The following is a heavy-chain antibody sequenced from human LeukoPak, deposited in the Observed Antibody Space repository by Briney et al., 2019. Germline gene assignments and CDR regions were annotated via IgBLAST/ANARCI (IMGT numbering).Heavy chain of an antibody. CDR3: ARGGIDYGDYLGY. Sequence: SETLSLTCTVSGGSVSSGSYYWSWIRQPPGKGLEWIGYIYYSGSTNYNPSLKSRVTISVDTSKNQSSLKLSSVTAADTAVYYCARGGIDYGDYLGYWGQGTLVTVSS. D-gene: IGHD4-17*01. V-gene: IGHV4-61*01. CDR1: GGSVSSGSYY. J-gene: IGHJ4*02. CDR2: IYYSGST.